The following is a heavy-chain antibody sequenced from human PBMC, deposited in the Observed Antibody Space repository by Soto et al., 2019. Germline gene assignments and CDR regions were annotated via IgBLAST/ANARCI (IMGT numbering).Heavy chain of an antibody. CDR1: GYTFTSYV. D-gene: IGHD2-21*02. CDR2: INAGNGNT. Sequence: QVQLVQSGAEEKKPGASVKVSCKASGYTFTSYVMHWVRQAPGQRLEWMGWINAGNGNTKYSQKFQGRVTITRDTSASTADMELSSLRSEDTAVYYCARSIVVVTALDYWGQGTLVTVSS. J-gene: IGHJ4*02. V-gene: IGHV1-3*05. CDR3: ARSIVVVTALDY.